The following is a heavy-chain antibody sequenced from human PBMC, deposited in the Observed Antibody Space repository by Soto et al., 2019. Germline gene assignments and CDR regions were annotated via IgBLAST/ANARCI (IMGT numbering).Heavy chain of an antibody. CDR2: IYYSGST. CDR3: ARRVVSWSGYQELNWFEP. D-gene: IGHD3-3*01. Sequence: SETLSLTCTVSGGSISSYYWSWIRQPPGKGLEWIGYIYYSGSTNYNPSLKSRVTISVDTSKNQFSLKLSSVTAADTAVYYCARRVVSWSGYQELNWFEPWGQGTLVTVSS. V-gene: IGHV4-59*01. J-gene: IGHJ5*02. CDR1: GGSISSYY.